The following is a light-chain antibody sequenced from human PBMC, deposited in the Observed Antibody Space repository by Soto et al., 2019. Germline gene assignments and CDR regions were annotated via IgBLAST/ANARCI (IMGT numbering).Light chain of an antibody. V-gene: IGKV1-39*01. Sequence: DIQMTQSPSTLSASVGDRVTISCLASQSISSFLNWYQQKPGKAPNVLIYAASSLQSGVPSRFSGSGSGTDFTLTISSLQPEDFATYYCQQSYTVPITFGQGTRLEI. CDR2: AAS. CDR3: QQSYTVPIT. CDR1: QSISSF. J-gene: IGKJ5*01.